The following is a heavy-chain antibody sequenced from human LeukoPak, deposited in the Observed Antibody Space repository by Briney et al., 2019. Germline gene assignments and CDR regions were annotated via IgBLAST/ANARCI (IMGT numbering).Heavy chain of an antibody. CDR2: ISSSGSTI. CDR3: ARGTVVVPARRVPYYFDN. V-gene: IGHV3-48*03. Sequence: PGGSLRLSCAASGFTFSSYEMNWVRQAPGKGLEWVSYISSSGSTIYYADSVKGRFTISRDNAKNSLYLQMNSLRAEDTAVYYCARGTVVVPARRVPYYFDNWGQGTLVTVSS. D-gene: IGHD2-2*01. J-gene: IGHJ4*02. CDR1: GFTFSSYE.